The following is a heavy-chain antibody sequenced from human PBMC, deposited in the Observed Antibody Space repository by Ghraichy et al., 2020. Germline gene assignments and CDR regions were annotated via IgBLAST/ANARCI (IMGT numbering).Heavy chain of an antibody. CDR3: AKSYSKYVYYYYGMDV. D-gene: IGHD4-11*01. CDR1: GFTFSSYG. CDR2: ISGSGDST. V-gene: IGHV3-23*01. Sequence: GGSLRLSCAASGFTFSSYGMSWVRQAPGKGLEWVSGISGSGDSTYYGDSVKGRFTISRDNSKNTLYLQMNSLRAEDTAVYYWAKSYSKYVYYYYGMDVWGQGTTVTVSS. J-gene: IGHJ6*02.